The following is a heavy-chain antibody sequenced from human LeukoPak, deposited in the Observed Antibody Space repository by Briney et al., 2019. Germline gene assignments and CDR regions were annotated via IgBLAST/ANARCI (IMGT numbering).Heavy chain of an antibody. Sequence: ASVKVSCKASGYTFTGYYMHWVRQAPGPGLEWMGRINPNSGGTNYAQKFQGRVTMTRDTSISTAYMELSRLRSDDTAVYYCARYYYDSSGYYKSYYFDYWGQGTLVTVSS. CDR1: GYTFTGYY. CDR2: INPNSGGT. J-gene: IGHJ4*02. CDR3: ARYYYDSSGYYKSYYFDY. V-gene: IGHV1-2*06. D-gene: IGHD3-22*01.